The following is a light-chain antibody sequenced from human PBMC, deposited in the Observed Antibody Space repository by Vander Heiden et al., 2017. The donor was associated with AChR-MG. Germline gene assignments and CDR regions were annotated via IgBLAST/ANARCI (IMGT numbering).Light chain of an antibody. Sequence: EIVLTQSPGTLSLSPGERATLSCRASPSISSSFLDWYQQRPGQAPRLLIYGASRRATDIPDRFSGSGSGSEFTLSISRLEPEDAAVYFCQQVAEAPWAFGQGTKVEIK. J-gene: IGKJ1*01. CDR3: QQVAEAPWA. CDR2: GAS. CDR1: PSISSSF. V-gene: IGKV3-20*01.